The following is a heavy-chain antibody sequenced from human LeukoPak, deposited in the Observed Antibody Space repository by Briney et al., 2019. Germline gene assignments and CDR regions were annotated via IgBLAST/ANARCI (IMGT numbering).Heavy chain of an antibody. CDR1: GFTFSSYE. J-gene: IGHJ4*02. Sequence: GGSLRLSCAASGFTFSSYEMNWVRQAPGKGLEWVSYISSSGSTIYYADSVKGRFAISRDNAKNSLYLQMNSLRAEDTAVYYCARAVSVITGGFDYWGQGTLVTVSS. CDR2: ISSSGSTI. V-gene: IGHV3-48*03. CDR3: ARAVSVITGGFDY. D-gene: IGHD3-22*01.